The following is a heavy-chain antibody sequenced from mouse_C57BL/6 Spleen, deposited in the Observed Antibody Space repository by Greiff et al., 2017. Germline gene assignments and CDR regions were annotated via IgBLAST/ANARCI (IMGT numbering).Heavy chain of an antibody. J-gene: IGHJ4*01. D-gene: IGHD1-1*01. V-gene: IGHV1-72*01. Sequence: QVQLQQSGAELVKPGASVKLSCKASGYTFTSYWMHWVKQRPGRGLEWIGRIDPNSGGTKYNEKFKSKATLTVDKASSTAYMQLSSLSSEDSAVYYCERADITTVVAPAYAMDYWGQGTSVTVSS. CDR3: ERADITTVVAPAYAMDY. CDR2: IDPNSGGT. CDR1: GYTFTSYW.